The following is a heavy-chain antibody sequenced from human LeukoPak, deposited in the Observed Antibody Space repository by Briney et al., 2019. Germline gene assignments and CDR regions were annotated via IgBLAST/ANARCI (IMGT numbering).Heavy chain of an antibody. CDR1: GGSISNHY. CDR3: VRRGDGYPYYFDY. J-gene: IGHJ4*02. D-gene: IGHD5-24*01. CDR2: IHYGGNT. Sequence: PSETLSLTCTVSGGSISNHYWSWLRQPSGKGLEWIGYIHYGGNTDYNPSLKGRLTISVDTSKNQFSLKLSSVTAADTAVYYCVRRGDGYPYYFDYWGQGTLVTVSS. V-gene: IGHV4-59*11.